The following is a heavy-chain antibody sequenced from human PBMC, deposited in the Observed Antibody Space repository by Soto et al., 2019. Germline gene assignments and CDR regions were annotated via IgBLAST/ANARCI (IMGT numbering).Heavy chain of an antibody. Sequence: GGSLRLSCAASGFTFSSYGMHWFRQAPGKGLEWVAVISYDGSNKYYADSVKGRFTISRDNSKNTLYLQMNSLRAEDTAVYYCAKGERATAPGFDPWGQGTLVTVSS. D-gene: IGHD5-12*01. CDR2: ISYDGSNK. CDR3: AKGERATAPGFDP. CDR1: GFTFSSYG. V-gene: IGHV3-30*18. J-gene: IGHJ5*02.